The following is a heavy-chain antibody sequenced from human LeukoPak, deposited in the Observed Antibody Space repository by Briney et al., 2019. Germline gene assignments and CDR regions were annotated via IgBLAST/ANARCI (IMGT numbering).Heavy chain of an antibody. CDR2: ISRSSSHT. Sequence: GGSLRLSCAASGITFSDYYMSWIRQAPGKGLEWVSYISRSSSHTNYADSVKGRFTISRDNAKNSLYLQMNSLRAEDRAVYYCARDRGENYDSSGYYDYWGQGTLVTVSS. CDR1: GITFSDYY. J-gene: IGHJ4*02. V-gene: IGHV3-11*06. D-gene: IGHD3-22*01. CDR3: ARDRGENYDSSGYYDY.